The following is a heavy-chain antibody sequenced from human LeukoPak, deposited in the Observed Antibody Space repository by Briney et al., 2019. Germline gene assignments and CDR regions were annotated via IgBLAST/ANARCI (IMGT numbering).Heavy chain of an antibody. Sequence: GGSLRLSCAASGFTFSSSSINWVRQAPGKGLEWISYISSGSSTIFYADSVKGRFTISRDNAKNSLYLQMNSLRDEDTALYYCARGKAVLDYWGQGTLVTVSS. J-gene: IGHJ4*02. CDR3: ARGKAVLDY. V-gene: IGHV3-48*02. CDR2: ISSGSSTI. D-gene: IGHD6-19*01. CDR1: GFTFSSSS.